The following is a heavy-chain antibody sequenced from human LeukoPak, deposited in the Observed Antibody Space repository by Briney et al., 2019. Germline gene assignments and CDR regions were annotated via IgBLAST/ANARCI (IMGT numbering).Heavy chain of an antibody. Sequence: GGSLRLSCTASAFTFSSYAMTWVRQAPGKGLEWVSGISASGGNTYHADSVKGRFIISRDNSKSTLYLQMKSLRAEDTAVYYCARFVWLDRNFDYWGQGTLLTVSS. D-gene: IGHD6-19*01. CDR1: AFTFSSYA. CDR2: ISASGGNT. V-gene: IGHV3-23*01. J-gene: IGHJ4*02. CDR3: ARFVWLDRNFDY.